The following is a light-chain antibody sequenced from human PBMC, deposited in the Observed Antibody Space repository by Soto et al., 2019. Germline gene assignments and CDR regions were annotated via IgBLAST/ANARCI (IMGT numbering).Light chain of an antibody. CDR1: SSNIGAGYD. CDR3: QSHDSIFLV. Sequence: QSVLTQPPSVSGAPGQRVTISCTGSSSNIGAGYDVHWYQQLPGTAPKLLIYGNSNRPSGVPDRFSGSKSGTSASLAITGLQAEDEADYYCQSHDSIFLVFGGGTKLTVL. V-gene: IGLV1-40*01. CDR2: GNS. J-gene: IGLJ3*02.